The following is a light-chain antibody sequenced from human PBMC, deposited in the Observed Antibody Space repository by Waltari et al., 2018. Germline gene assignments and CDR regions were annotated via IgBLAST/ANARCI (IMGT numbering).Light chain of an antibody. Sequence: EIELTQSPATLSLSPGERATLSCRANESVSSYLAWYQQKPGQAPRLLIYDASNRAAGIPARFSGSGYGTDFTLTISSLEPEDFAIYYCQQRTNWVTTFGQGTRQDIK. CDR1: ESVSSY. CDR3: QQRTNWVTT. CDR2: DAS. V-gene: IGKV3-11*01. J-gene: IGKJ5*01.